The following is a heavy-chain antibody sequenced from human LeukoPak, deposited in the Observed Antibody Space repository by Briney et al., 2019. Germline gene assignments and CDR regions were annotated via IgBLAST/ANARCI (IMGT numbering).Heavy chain of an antibody. CDR2: IWYDGSNK. V-gene: IGHV3-33*01. CDR3: ARGPYSRGGSCCAYFQH. Sequence: GGSLRLSCAASGFTFSSYGMHWVRQAPGKGLEWVAVIWYDGSNKYYADSVKGRFTISRDNSKNTLYLQMNSLRAEDTAVYYCARGPYSRGGSCCAYFQHWGQGTLVTVSS. J-gene: IGHJ1*01. D-gene: IGHD2-15*01. CDR1: GFTFSSYG.